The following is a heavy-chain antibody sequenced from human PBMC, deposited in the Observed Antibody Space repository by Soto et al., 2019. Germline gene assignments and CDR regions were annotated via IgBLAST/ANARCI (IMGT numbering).Heavy chain of an antibody. CDR2: IYHSGST. J-gene: IGHJ4*02. Sequence: SGTLSLTCAVSGGSITSSNWWSGVRQPPGKGLEWIGEIYHSGSTNYNPSLRSRVTVSVDKSKNQFSLKLTSVTAADTAVYYCAVGQGRKTDYWGQGTLVTVSS. CDR1: GGSITSSNW. D-gene: IGHD1-26*01. CDR3: AVGQGRKTDY. V-gene: IGHV4-4*02.